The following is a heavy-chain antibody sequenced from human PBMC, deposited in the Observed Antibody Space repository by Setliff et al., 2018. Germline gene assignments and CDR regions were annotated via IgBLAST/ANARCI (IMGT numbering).Heavy chain of an antibody. CDR1: GYTFTSYG. J-gene: IGHJ4*02. CDR2: ISVYNGKT. CDR3: ATEKFPGDYGGYFDY. D-gene: IGHD2-21*01. Sequence: ASVKVSCKASGYTFTSYGFSWVRQAPGQGLEWMGWISVYNGKTKYAQKFQGRVTMTTDTSTRTAYMEVTSLRSDDTAVYYCATEKFPGDYGGYFDYWGQGTLVTVSS. V-gene: IGHV1-18*01.